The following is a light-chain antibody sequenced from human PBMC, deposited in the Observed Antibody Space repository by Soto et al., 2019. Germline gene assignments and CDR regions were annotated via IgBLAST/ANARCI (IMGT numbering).Light chain of an antibody. J-gene: IGLJ2*01. CDR3: QSYDSSLSGVV. Sequence: QSVLTQPPSVSGAPGQWVTISCTGSSSNIGAGYDVHWYQQLPGTAPKLLIYVNINRPSGVPDRFSGSKSGTSASLAITGLQAEDEADYYCQSYDSSLSGVVFGGGTKLTVL. CDR1: SSNIGAGYD. CDR2: VNI. V-gene: IGLV1-40*01.